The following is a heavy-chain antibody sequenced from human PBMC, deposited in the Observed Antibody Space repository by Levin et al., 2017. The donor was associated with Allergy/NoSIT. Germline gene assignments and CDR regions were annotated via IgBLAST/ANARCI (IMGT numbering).Heavy chain of an antibody. Sequence: ASVKVSCAASGFTFRSYAMSWVRQAPGKGLEWVSLFSGSGGDTYYADSVKGRFTISRDNSHNTLYLQMNSLRAEDTAVYYCVKLGAYSSSWSYFDYWGQGTLVTVSS. J-gene: IGHJ4*02. V-gene: IGHV3-23*01. D-gene: IGHD6-13*01. CDR1: GFTFRSYA. CDR2: FSGSGGDT. CDR3: VKLGAYSSSWSYFDY.